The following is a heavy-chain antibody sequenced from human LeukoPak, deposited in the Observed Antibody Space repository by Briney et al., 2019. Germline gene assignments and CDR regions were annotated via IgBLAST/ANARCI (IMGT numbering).Heavy chain of an antibody. CDR2: IYDSGST. J-gene: IGHJ3*02. CDR1: GGSIRSSYYY. Sequence: SETLSLTCTVSGGSIRSSYYYWGWIRQPPGKGLEWIGSIYDSGSTNYNPSLKSRVTISVDTSKNQFSLKLSSVTAADTAVYYCARRRSKNIVVVPAASRLAAFDIWGQGTMVTVSS. CDR3: ARRRSKNIVVVPAASRLAAFDI. D-gene: IGHD2-2*01. V-gene: IGHV4-39*07.